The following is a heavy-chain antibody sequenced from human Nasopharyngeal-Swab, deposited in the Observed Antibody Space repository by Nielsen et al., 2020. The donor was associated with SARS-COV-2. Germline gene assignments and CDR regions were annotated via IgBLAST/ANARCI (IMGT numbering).Heavy chain of an antibody. Sequence: APVKVSCKASGYTFTGYYMHWVRQAPGQGLEWMGWINPNSGGTNYAQKFQGRVTMTRDTSISTAYMELSRLRSDDTAVYYCARDQMVVVPAAINYYYYGMDVWGQGTTVTVSS. CDR1: GYTFTGYY. V-gene: IGHV1-2*02. J-gene: IGHJ6*02. CDR3: ARDQMVVVPAAINYYYYGMDV. D-gene: IGHD2-2*01. CDR2: INPNSGGT.